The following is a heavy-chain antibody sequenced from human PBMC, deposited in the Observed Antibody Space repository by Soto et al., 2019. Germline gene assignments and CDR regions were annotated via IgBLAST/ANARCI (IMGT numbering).Heavy chain of an antibody. V-gene: IGHV5-51*01. CDR3: RRHRGLGKQLVPAS. D-gene: IGHD6-6*01. CDR1: GYSFTSYW. J-gene: IGHJ5*02. Sequence: PGESLKISCKGSGYSFTSYWIGWVRQMPRKGLEWMGIIYPGDSDTRYSPSFQGRLTIRAEKSFGPATLRRSSLRAWDTAFFYWRRHRGLGKQLVPASWGQGPRVTVSS. CDR2: IYPGDSDT.